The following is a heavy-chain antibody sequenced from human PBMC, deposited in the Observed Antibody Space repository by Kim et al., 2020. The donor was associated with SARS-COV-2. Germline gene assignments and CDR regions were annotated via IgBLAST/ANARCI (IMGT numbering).Heavy chain of an antibody. CDR3: ARVGSYYDSSGYYSFDY. D-gene: IGHD3-22*01. J-gene: IGHJ4*02. V-gene: IGHV3-11*06. Sequence: VKGRFTISRDNAKNSLYLQMNSLRAEDTAVYYCARVGSYYDSSGYYSFDYWGQGTLVTVSS.